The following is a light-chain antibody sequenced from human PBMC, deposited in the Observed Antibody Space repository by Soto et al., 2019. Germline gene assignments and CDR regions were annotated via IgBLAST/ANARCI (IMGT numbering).Light chain of an antibody. CDR3: QQRSNSPPWIT. J-gene: IGKJ5*01. V-gene: IGKV3-11*01. Sequence: EIVLTQSPATLSLSPGEIATLSCSASQSVSIYLAWYQQKPGQAPRLLIYDAFNRATGIPAKFSGSGSGTDFTLTISSLEPEDSAVYFCQQRSNSPPWITFGQGTRLEIK. CDR1: QSVSIY. CDR2: DAF.